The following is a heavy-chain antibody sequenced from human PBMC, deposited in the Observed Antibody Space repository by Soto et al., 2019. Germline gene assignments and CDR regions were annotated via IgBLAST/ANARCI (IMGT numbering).Heavy chain of an antibody. CDR2: IKYDGSEA. CDR3: VRGLYSRSY. D-gene: IGHD5-12*01. J-gene: IGHJ1*01. V-gene: IGHV3-7*03. Sequence: GGYLRLSCVASGFIFSNNWMSWVRQAPGKGLQWVANIKYDGSEAYYEDSVKGRFRISRENAKSSVYLQMNRLRFDDAAVYFCVRGLYSRSYWGQGTLVTVSS. CDR1: GFIFSNNW.